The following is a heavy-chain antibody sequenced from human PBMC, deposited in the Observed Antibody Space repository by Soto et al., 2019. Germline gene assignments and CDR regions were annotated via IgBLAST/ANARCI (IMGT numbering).Heavy chain of an antibody. CDR2: VSASGGDT. CDR1: GFTFSSYA. V-gene: IGHV3-23*01. CDR3: AKSSSRAHYYAMDV. Sequence: EVQLLESGGGLVQPGGSLRLSCAASGFTFSSYAMNWVRQAPGKGLEWVAGVSASGGDTSYADSVKGRFTISRDNSKDTLYLQMNSLRAEDTAVYYCAKSSSRAHYYAMDVWGQGTTVTVFS. D-gene: IGHD2-2*01. J-gene: IGHJ6*02.